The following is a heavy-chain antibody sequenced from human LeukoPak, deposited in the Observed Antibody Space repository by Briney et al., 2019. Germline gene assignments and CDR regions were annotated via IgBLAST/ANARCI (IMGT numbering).Heavy chain of an antibody. V-gene: IGHV1-69*13. CDR2: IIPIFGTA. Sequence: SVKVSCKASGGTFSSYAISWVRQAPGQGLEWMGGIIPIFGTANYAQKFQGRVTITADESTSTAYMELSSLRSEDTAVYYCARDLHVGAIVDPWGQGTLVTVSS. D-gene: IGHD1-26*01. CDR1: GGTFSSYA. CDR3: ARDLHVGAIVDP. J-gene: IGHJ5*02.